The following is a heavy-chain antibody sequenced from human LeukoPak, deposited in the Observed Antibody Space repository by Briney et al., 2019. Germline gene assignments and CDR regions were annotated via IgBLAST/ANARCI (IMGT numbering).Heavy chain of an antibody. V-gene: IGHV3-23*01. CDR1: GFTFSSYA. J-gene: IGHJ4*02. Sequence: PGGSLRLSCAASGFTFSSYAMSWVRQAPGKGLEWVSAISGSGGSTYYADSVKGRFTISRDNSKNTLYLQMNSLRAEDTAVYYCAKAARGTWTAFPPFTTGTPQLDYWGQGTLVTVSS. CDR3: AKAARGTWTAFPPFTTGTPQLDY. D-gene: IGHD1-1*01. CDR2: ISGSGGST.